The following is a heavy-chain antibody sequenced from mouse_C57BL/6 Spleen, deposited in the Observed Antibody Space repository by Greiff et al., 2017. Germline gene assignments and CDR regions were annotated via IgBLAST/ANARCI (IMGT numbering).Heavy chain of an antibody. CDR2: ISYDGSN. CDR1: GYSITSGYY. V-gene: IGHV3-6*01. Sequence: DVQLQESGPGLVKPSQSLSLTCSVTGYSITSGYYWNWIRQFPGNKLEWMGYISYDGSNNYNPSLKNRISITRDTSKNQFFLKLNSVTTEDTATYYCASYYGSSYEGAMDYWGQGTSVTVSS. J-gene: IGHJ4*01. CDR3: ASYYGSSYEGAMDY. D-gene: IGHD1-1*01.